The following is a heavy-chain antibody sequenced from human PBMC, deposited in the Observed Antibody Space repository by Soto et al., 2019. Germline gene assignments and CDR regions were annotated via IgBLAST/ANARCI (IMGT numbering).Heavy chain of an antibody. CDR1: GGTFSSYT. CDR3: ASKGCNVAPGQFDR. V-gene: IGHV1-69*02. J-gene: IGHJ5*02. D-gene: IGHD2-15*01. Sequence: QVQLVQSGAEVKKPGSSVKVSCKASGGTFSSYTISWVRQAPGQGLEWMGRIIPILGIANYAQKFQGRVTITADKSTSTAYMELSSLRSEDTAVYYCASKGCNVAPGQFDRWGQGTLVTVSS. CDR2: IIPILGIA.